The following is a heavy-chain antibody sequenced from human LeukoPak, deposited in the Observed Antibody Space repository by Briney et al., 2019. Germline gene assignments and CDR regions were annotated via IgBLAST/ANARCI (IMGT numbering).Heavy chain of an antibody. V-gene: IGHV4-59*01. Sequence: NSSETLSLTCTVSGGSIGTFYWHWIRQHPGKGLEWLGYIYYSGRAIYNPSLKSRVTMTVDTAKNQFSLRLTSVNAADAAVYYCARERSASPAFDIWGQGTGVSVSS. CDR3: ARERSASPAFDI. J-gene: IGHJ3*02. CDR2: IYYSGRA. CDR1: GGSIGTFY.